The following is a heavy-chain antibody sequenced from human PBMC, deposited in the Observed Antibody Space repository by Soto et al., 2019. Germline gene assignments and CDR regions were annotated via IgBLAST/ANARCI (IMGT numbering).Heavy chain of an antibody. V-gene: IGHV1-2*04. CDR1: GYTFTGYY. J-gene: IGHJ4*02. CDR2: INPNSGGT. CDR3: ARDRRGSYGYSGLDY. Sequence: ASVKVSCKASGYTFTGYYMHWVRQAPGQGLEWMGWINPNSGGTNYAQKFQGWVTMTRDTSISTAYMELSRLRFDDTAVYYCARDRRGSYGYSGLDYWGQGTLVTVSS. D-gene: IGHD5-18*01.